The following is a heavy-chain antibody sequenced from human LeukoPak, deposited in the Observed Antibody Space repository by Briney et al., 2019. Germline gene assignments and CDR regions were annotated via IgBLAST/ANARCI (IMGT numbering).Heavy chain of an antibody. Sequence: SETLSLTCTVSGGSISSDYWSWIRQPAGKGLEWIGRIYTSGSTNYNPSLKSRVTISVDKSKNQFSLKLSSVTAADTAVYYCARDRGRYTYYFAYCGQGTLVTVSS. CDR3: ARDRGRYTYYFAY. CDR1: GGSISSDY. V-gene: IGHV4-4*07. J-gene: IGHJ4*02. CDR2: IYTSGST. D-gene: IGHD1-26*01.